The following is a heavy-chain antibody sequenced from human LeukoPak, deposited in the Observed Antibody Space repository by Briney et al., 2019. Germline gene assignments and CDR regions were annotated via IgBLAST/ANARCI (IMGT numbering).Heavy chain of an antibody. J-gene: IGHJ4*02. D-gene: IGHD1-26*01. CDR3: ASSVGATLDY. Sequence: PSETLSLTCAVYGGSFSGYYWSWIRQPPGKGLEWIGEINHSGSTNYNPSLKSRVTISVDTSKNQFSLKLSSVTAADTAVYYCASSVGATLDYWSQGTLVTVSS. V-gene: IGHV4-34*01. CDR1: GGSFSGYY. CDR2: INHSGST.